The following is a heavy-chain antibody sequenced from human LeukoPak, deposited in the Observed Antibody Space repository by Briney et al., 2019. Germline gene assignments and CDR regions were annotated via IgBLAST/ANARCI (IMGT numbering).Heavy chain of an antibody. Sequence: ASVKVSCKASGYTFTSYYMHWVRQAPGQGLEWMGIINPSGGSTSYAQKFQGRVTMTRDMSTSTVYMGLSSLRSEDTAVYYCARHGSYTSSWYDLEPNWFDPWGQGTLVTVSS. CDR1: GYTFTSYY. CDR3: ARHGSYTSSWYDLEPNWFDP. J-gene: IGHJ5*02. V-gene: IGHV1-46*01. D-gene: IGHD6-13*01. CDR2: INPSGGST.